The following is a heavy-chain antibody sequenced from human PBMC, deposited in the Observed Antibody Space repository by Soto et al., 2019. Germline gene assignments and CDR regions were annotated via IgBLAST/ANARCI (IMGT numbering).Heavy chain of an antibody. D-gene: IGHD3-10*01. Sequence: PSETLSLTCTVSGASMSGYYWSWIRQPPGKGLEWIGNIYYSGSTKYNPSLKSRVTISVDTSRNQFSLNLNSVTAADTAVYYCARVDWWFGDQSTSGWFDPWGQGTLVTVSS. J-gene: IGHJ5*02. CDR3: ARVDWWFGDQSTSGWFDP. CDR2: IYYSGST. CDR1: GASMSGYY. V-gene: IGHV4-59*01.